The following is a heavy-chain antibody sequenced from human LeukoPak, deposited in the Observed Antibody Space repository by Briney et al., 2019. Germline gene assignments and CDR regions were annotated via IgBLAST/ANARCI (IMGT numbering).Heavy chain of an antibody. Sequence: GGSLRLSCAASGFTFSSYSMNWVRQAPGKGLEWVSSISSSSSYIYYADSVKGRFTISRDNAKNSLYLQMNSLRAEDTAVYYCARALPLRGYYPTFDYWGQGTLVTVSS. CDR2: ISSSSSYI. CDR1: GFTFSSYS. D-gene: IGHD3-22*01. CDR3: ARALPLRGYYPTFDY. V-gene: IGHV3-21*01. J-gene: IGHJ4*02.